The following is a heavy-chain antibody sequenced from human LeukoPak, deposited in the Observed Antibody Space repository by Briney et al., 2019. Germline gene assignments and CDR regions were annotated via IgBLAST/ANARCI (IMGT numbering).Heavy chain of an antibody. J-gene: IGHJ3*02. D-gene: IGHD3-10*01. CDR2: IYYSGST. CDR3: AGPLYGSEIFDI. Sequence: SETLSLTCTVSGGSISSSSYYWGWIRQPPGKGLEWIGSIYYSGSTYYNPSLKSRVTISVDTSKNQFSLKLSSVTAADTAVYYCAGPLYGSEIFDIWGQGTMVTVSS. CDR1: GGSISSSSYY. V-gene: IGHV4-39*01.